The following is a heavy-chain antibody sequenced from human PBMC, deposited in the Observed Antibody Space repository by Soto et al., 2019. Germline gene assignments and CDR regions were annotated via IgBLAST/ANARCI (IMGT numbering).Heavy chain of an antibody. Sequence: SDTLSLTCTVSGGSISSSPYFWGWIRQPPGKGLEWIASVSYSGGTYYNPSLKSRVTISVDTSKKQFSLNLTSVTAADTAFYYCSRRAPEGFDPWGQGTQVTVSS. V-gene: IGHV4-39*01. CDR3: SRRAPEGFDP. CDR2: VSYSGGT. CDR1: GGSISSSPYF. J-gene: IGHJ5*02.